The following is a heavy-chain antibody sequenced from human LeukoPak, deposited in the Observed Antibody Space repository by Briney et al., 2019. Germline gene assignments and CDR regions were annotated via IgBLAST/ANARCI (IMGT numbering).Heavy chain of an antibody. Sequence: GGSLRLSCAASGFTFSSYGMHWVRQAPGRGLEWVAVISYDGSNKYYADSVKGRFTISRDNSKNTLYLQMNSLRAEDTAVYYCAKSSLTGYGMDVWGQGTTVTVSS. J-gene: IGHJ6*02. V-gene: IGHV3-30*18. CDR3: AKSSLTGYGMDV. CDR2: ISYDGSNK. CDR1: GFTFSSYG. D-gene: IGHD2-8*02.